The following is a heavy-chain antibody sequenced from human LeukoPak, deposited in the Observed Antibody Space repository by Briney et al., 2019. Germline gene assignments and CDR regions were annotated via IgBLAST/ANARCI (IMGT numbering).Heavy chain of an antibody. J-gene: IGHJ4*02. D-gene: IGHD3-10*01. V-gene: IGHV3-7*01. Sequence: GGSLRLSCAASGFTVSSNYMSWVRQAPGKGLEWVANIKQDGSEKYYVDSVKGRFTISRDNAKNSLYLQMNSLRAEDTAAYYCARLYEYFDYWGQGTLVTVSS. CDR3: ARLYEYFDY. CDR1: GFTVSSNY. CDR2: IKQDGSEK.